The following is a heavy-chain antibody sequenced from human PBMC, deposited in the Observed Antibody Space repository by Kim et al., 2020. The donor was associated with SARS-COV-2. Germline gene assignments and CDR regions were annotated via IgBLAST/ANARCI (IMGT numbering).Heavy chain of an antibody. D-gene: IGHD3-22*01. J-gene: IGHJ4*02. CDR3: AKDLTYYYDSSGSPDMDY. V-gene: IGHV3-23*01. Sequence: GGSLRLSCAASGFTFSSYAMSWVRQAPGKGLEWVSAISGSGGSTYYADSVKGRFTISRDNSKNTLYLQMNSLRAEDTAVYYCAKDLTYYYDSSGSPDMDYWGQGTLVTVSS. CDR2: ISGSGGST. CDR1: GFTFSSYA.